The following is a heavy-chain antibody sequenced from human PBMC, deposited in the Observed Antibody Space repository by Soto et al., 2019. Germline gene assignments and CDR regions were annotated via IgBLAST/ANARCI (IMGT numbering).Heavy chain of an antibody. V-gene: IGHV4-30-4*01. CDR3: ARGPTSYPVDYYYGMDV. J-gene: IGHJ6*02. Sequence: SETLSLTCTVSRGSISSGDYYRSWIRQPPGKGLEWIGYIYYSGSTYYNPSLKSRVTISIDMSKNQFSLKLSSVTAADTAVYFCARGPTSYPVDYYYGMDVWGQGTTVTVSS. D-gene: IGHD6-19*01. CDR1: RGSISSGDYY. CDR2: IYYSGST.